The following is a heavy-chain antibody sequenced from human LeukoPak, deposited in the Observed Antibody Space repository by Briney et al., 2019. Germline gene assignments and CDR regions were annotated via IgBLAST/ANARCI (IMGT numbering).Heavy chain of an antibody. Sequence: PGGSLRLSCAASGFTFSSYAMSWVRQAPGKGLEWVSLIYSGGSTYYADFVKGRFTISRDNSKNTVYLQMNSLRAEDTAVYYCARLTSVAGTPDAFDIWGQGTMVTVSS. CDR1: GFTFSSYA. CDR3: ARLTSVAGTPDAFDI. CDR2: IYSGGST. D-gene: IGHD6-19*01. J-gene: IGHJ3*02. V-gene: IGHV3-66*04.